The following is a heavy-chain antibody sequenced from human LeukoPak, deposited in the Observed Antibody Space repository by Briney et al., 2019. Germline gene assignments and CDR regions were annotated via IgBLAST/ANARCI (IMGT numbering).Heavy chain of an antibody. D-gene: IGHD3-10*01. CDR1: GYTFTSYG. CDR2: ISAYNGNT. CDR3: ARFVDFGIGELNYYYCYMDV. J-gene: IGHJ6*03. Sequence: ASVKVSCKASGYTFTSYGISWVRQAPGQGLEWMGWISAYNGNTNYAQKLQGRVTMTTDTSTSTAYMELRSLRSDDTAVYYCARFVDFGIGELNYYYCYMDVWGKGTTVTVSS. V-gene: IGHV1-18*01.